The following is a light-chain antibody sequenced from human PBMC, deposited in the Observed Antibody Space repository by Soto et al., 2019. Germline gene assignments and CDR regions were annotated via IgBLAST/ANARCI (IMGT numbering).Light chain of an antibody. CDR3: QQRSNWPPLIT. V-gene: IGKV3-11*01. J-gene: IGKJ5*01. CDR2: GAS. Sequence: EIVMTQSSATLSVSPGERVILSCRASQSINSDLAWYQQKPGQAPRFLIYGASSRATGIPDRFSGSGSGTDFTLTISRLEPEDFAVYYCQQRSNWPPLITFGQGTRLEIK. CDR1: QSINSD.